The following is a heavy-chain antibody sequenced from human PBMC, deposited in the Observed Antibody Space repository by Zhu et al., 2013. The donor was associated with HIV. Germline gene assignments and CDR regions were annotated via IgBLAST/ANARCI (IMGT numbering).Heavy chain of an antibody. CDR1: GYIFTSYY. CDR2: MNPKNGDT. V-gene: IGHV1-8*02. J-gene: IGHJ4*02. CDR3: ARVGITPN. Sequence: QVQQVQSGAEVKKPGASVKISCTASGYIFTSYYIHWVRQATGQGLEWLGWMNPKNGDTGYAQKFQGRVTMTTETSKNIAYMELSSLRSDDTAVYYCARVGITPNWGQGTLVTVSS. D-gene: IGHD3-16*01.